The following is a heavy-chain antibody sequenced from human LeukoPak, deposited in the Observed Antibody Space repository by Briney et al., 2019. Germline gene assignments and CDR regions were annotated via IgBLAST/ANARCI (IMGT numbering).Heavy chain of an antibody. CDR3: ARLRRLYGDYSFDY. J-gene: IGHJ4*02. D-gene: IGHD4-17*01. Sequence: GASVKVSCKASGYTFTSYAMHWVRQAPGQRLEWMGWINAGNGNTKYSQEFQGRVTITRDTSASTAYMELSSLRSEDMAVYYCARLRRLYGDYSFDYWGQGTLVTVSS. CDR2: INAGNGNT. V-gene: IGHV1-3*03. CDR1: GYTFTSYA.